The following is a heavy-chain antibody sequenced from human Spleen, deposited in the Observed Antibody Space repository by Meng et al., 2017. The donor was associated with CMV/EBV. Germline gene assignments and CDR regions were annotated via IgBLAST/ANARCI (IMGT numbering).Heavy chain of an antibody. D-gene: IGHD3-22*01. V-gene: IGHV3-48*03. CDR2: ISSSGSTI. J-gene: IGHJ6*02. CDR3: AKLPVAYYYDSSGYTGMDV. Sequence: GESLKISCAASGFTFSGYEMNWVRQAPGKGLEWVSYISSSGSTIYYADSVKGRFTISRDNAKNSLYLQMNSLRADDTAVYYCAKLPVAYYYDSSGYTGMDVWGQGTTVTVSS. CDR1: GFTFSGYE.